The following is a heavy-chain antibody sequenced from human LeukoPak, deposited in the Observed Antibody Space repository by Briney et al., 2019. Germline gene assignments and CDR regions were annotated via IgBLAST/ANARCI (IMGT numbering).Heavy chain of an antibody. J-gene: IGHJ3*02. V-gene: IGHV3-23*01. Sequence: GGSLRLPCAASGFTFSTYDMQWVRQAPGKGLEWVSGISRSGRTYYTDSVKGRFSISRDNSKDTLYLQMNSLRAEDTAVYYCAQGGYFAFDIWGQGTMVAVSS. CDR2: ISRSGRT. CDR1: GFTFSTYD. CDR3: AQGGYFAFDI. D-gene: IGHD2-2*03.